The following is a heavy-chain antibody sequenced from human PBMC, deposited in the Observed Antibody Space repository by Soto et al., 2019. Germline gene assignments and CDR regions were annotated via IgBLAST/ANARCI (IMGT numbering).Heavy chain of an antibody. CDR3: ARQGSGSYNAFDI. V-gene: IGHV4-39*01. J-gene: IGHJ3*02. CDR1: GGSISSSSYY. D-gene: IGHD1-26*01. Sequence: SETLSLTCTVSGGSISSSSYYWGWIRQHPGKWLEWIGTIYYSGSTYYNPSLKSRVTISVDTSKNQFSLKLSSVTAADTAVYYCARQGSGSYNAFDIWGQGTVVTVSS. CDR2: IYYSGST.